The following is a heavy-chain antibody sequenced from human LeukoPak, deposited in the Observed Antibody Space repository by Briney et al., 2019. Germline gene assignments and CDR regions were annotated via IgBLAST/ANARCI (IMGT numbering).Heavy chain of an antibody. CDR2: IWFDGSNR. J-gene: IGHJ2*01. CDR1: GFTFTNYG. CDR3: AREYYDYVYRYFDL. Sequence: PGGSLRLSCVASGFTFTNYGLPWVRQAPGKGLEWLAVIWFDGSNRYYADSVKGRFTISRDNAKNTLYLQMNSLRVEDTAVYYCAREYYDYVYRYFDLWGRGTLVTVSS. V-gene: IGHV3-33*01. D-gene: IGHD3-16*01.